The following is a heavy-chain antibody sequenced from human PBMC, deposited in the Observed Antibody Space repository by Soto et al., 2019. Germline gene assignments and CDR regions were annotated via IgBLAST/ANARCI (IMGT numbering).Heavy chain of an antibody. J-gene: IGHJ3*02. CDR3: AEGQKPFAFDI. V-gene: IGHV3-30*03. Sequence: QVQLVESGGGVVQPGRSLRLSCAASGFTFSSYGMHWVRQAPGKGLEWVAVISYDGSNKYYADSVKGRFTISRDNSKNTLYLQMNSLRAEDTAVYYCAEGQKPFAFDIWGQGTMVTVSS. CDR1: GFTFSSYG. CDR2: ISYDGSNK.